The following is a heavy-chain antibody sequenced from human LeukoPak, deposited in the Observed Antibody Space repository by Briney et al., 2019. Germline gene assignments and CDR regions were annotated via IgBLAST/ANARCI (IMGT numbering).Heavy chain of an antibody. CDR1: GFTFSNAW. Sequence: GGSLRLSCAASGFTFSNAWMSWVRQAPGKGLEWVGRIKSKTDGGTTDYAAPVKGRFTISRDDSKNTLYLQMNSLRAEDTGVYYCARDPPDYWGQGILVTVSS. V-gene: IGHV3-15*01. CDR3: ARDPPDY. CDR2: IKSKTDGGTT. J-gene: IGHJ4*02.